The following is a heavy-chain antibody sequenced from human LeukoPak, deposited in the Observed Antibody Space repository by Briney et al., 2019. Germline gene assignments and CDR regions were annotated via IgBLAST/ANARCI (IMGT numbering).Heavy chain of an antibody. CDR2: IIPILGIA. V-gene: IGHV1-69*04. CDR1: GGTFSSYA. J-gene: IGHJ4*02. D-gene: IGHD5-18*01. CDR3: ATVLGAIQLWLRPKYYFDY. Sequence: SVKVSCKASGGTFSSYAISWVRQAPGQGLEWMGRIIPILGIANYAQKFQGRVTITADKSTSTAYMELSSLRSEDTAVYYCATVLGAIQLWLRPKYYFDYWGQGTLVTVSS.